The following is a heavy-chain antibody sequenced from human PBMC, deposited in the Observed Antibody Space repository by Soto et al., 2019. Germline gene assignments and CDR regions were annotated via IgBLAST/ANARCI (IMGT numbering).Heavy chain of an antibody. CDR2: IFYSGRT. D-gene: IGHD2-15*01. CDR1: GGSISSGGYY. J-gene: IGHJ3*02. V-gene: IGHV4-31*03. CDR3: ARRSGPYLYAFDI. Sequence: QVQLQESGPGLVKPSQTLSLTCTVSGGSISSGGYYWSWIRQHPGKGLEWIGYIFYSGRTYYNPSLKGRITVLLDTSKNQFSLWLTSVPAADTAVYYCARRSGPYLYAFDIWGQGTKVIVSS.